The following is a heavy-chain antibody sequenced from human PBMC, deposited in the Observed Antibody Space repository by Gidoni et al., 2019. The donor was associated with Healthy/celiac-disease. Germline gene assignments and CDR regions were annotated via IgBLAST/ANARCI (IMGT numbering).Heavy chain of an antibody. CDR2: IKQDGSEK. Sequence: EVQLVESGGGLVQPGGSLRLSWAASGFTLSGYWMSWARQAPGKGLEWVANIKQDGSEKYYVDSVKGRFTISRDNAKNSLYLQMNSLRAEDTAVYYCARDSITMIAPSAFDIWGQGTMVTVSS. D-gene: IGHD3-22*01. V-gene: IGHV3-7*03. J-gene: IGHJ3*02. CDR1: GFTLSGYW. CDR3: ARDSITMIAPSAFDI.